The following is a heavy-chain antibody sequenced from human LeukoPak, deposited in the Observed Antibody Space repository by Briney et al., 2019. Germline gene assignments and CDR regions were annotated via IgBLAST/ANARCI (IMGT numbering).Heavy chain of an antibody. CDR3: ANQRSYGSAYYYMDV. V-gene: IGHV1-69*06. J-gene: IGHJ6*03. D-gene: IGHD5-18*01. Sequence: ASVKVSCKASGGTFSSYAISWVRQAPGQGLEWMGGIIPIFGTANYAQKFQGRVTITADKSTSTAYMELSSLRSEDTAVYYCANQRSYGSAYYYMDVWGKGTTVTVSS. CDR2: IIPIFGTA. CDR1: GGTFSSYA.